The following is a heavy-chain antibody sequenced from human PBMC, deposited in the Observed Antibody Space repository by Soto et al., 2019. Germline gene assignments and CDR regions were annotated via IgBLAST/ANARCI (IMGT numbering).Heavy chain of an antibody. D-gene: IGHD2-2*01. V-gene: IGHV3-7*01. CDR2: IKQDGSEK. J-gene: IGHJ5*02. CDR1: GFTFSSYW. CDR3: ARVTALCSTPFDP. Sequence: GGSLRLSCAASGFTFSSYWMSWVRQAPGKGLEWVAKIKQDGSEKYYVDSVKGRFTISRDNAKNSLYLQMNSLRAEDTAVYYCARVTALCSTPFDPWGQGTLVTVSS.